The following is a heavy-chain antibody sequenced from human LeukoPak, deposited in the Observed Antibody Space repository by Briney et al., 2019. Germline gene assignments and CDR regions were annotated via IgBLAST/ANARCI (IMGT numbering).Heavy chain of an antibody. CDR2: ISYDGNDK. CDR1: GFTFSSYA. CDR3: ARPHYSQLELYHYYGMDV. J-gene: IGHJ6*02. D-gene: IGHD1-7*01. V-gene: IGHV3-30*04. Sequence: GGSLRLSCAASGFTFSSYAMQWVRRAPGKGLEWVAVISYDGNDKFYADSVKGRLTISRDNSKNTLFLQMDSLRAEDTAVYHCARPHYSQLELYHYYGMDVWGQGTTVTVSS.